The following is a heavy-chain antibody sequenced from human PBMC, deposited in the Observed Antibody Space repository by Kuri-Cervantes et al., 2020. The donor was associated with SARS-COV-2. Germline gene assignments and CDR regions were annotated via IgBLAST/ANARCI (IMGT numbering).Heavy chain of an antibody. D-gene: IGHD2-2*01. CDR3: AKVYGDIVVVPAAKYFQH. V-gene: IGHV3-48*03. Sequence: GGSLRLSCAASGFTFSSYEMNWVRQAPGKGLEWVSYISSSGSTIYYADSVKGRFTISRDNAKNSLYLQMNSLRAEDTAVYYCAKVYGDIVVVPAAKYFQHWGQGTLVTVSS. J-gene: IGHJ1*01. CDR1: GFTFSSYE. CDR2: ISSSGSTI.